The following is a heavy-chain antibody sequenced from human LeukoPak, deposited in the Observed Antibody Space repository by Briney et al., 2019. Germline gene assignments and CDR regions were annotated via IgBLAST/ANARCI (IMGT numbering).Heavy chain of an antibody. Sequence: GGSLRLSCAASGFAFSSYSMRWVRQAPGKGREWVAVLSYDGRNKFYADYVKGRFTISRDNSKNTLYLQMNSLRAEDTAVYYCARDYSSSWTTRLDYWGQGTQVTVSS. CDR1: GFAFSSYS. J-gene: IGHJ4*02. D-gene: IGHD6-13*01. V-gene: IGHV3-30*04. CDR3: ARDYSSSWTTRLDY. CDR2: LSYDGRNK.